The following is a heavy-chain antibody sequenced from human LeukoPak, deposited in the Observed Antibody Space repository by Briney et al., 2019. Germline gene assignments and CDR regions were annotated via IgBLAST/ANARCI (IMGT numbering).Heavy chain of an antibody. J-gene: IGHJ4*02. CDR2: ISYDGSNK. D-gene: IGHD6-13*01. V-gene: IGHV3-30-3*01. CDR3: ARVGIGSSWYYPPHY. CDR1: GFTFSSYA. Sequence: GGSLRLSCAASGFTFSSYAMHWVRQAPGKGLEWVAVISYDGSNKYYADSVKGRFTISRDNSKNTLYLQMNSLRAEDTAVYYCARVGIGSSWYYPPHYWGQGTLVTVSS.